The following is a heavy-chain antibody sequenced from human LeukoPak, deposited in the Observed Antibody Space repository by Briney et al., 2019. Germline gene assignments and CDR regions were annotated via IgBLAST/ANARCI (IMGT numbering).Heavy chain of an antibody. CDR2: ISSSSSYI. D-gene: IGHD3-22*01. CDR1: GFTFSSYS. Sequence: PGGSLRLSCAASGFTFSSYSMNWVRHAPGKGLEWVSSISSSSSYIYYADSVKGRFTISRDNAKNSLYLQMHSLRAEDTAVYYCARSYYDSSGYYPAEYWGQGTLVTVSS. J-gene: IGHJ4*02. CDR3: ARSYYDSSGYYPAEY. V-gene: IGHV3-21*01.